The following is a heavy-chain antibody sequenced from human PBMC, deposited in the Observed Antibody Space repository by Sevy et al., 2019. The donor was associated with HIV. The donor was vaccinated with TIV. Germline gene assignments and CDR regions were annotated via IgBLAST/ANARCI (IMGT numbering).Heavy chain of an antibody. CDR1: GGSISAYY. Sequence: SETLSLTCTVFGGSISAYYWSWIRQSPEKGLQYIGYIYYTGSTNYNPSLKSRVTISVDTSKNQFSLRLTSVTAPDTAIYYWARAPPVRSGDDALNWFDPWGQGTLVTVSS. CDR2: IYYTGST. CDR3: ARAPPVRSGDDALNWFDP. J-gene: IGHJ5*02. V-gene: IGHV4-59*01. D-gene: IGHD5-12*01.